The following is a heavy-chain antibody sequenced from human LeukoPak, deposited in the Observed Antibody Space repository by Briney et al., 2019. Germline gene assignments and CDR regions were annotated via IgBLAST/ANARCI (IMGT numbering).Heavy chain of an antibody. D-gene: IGHD2-15*01. J-gene: IGHJ5*02. CDR3: ARVVVVVAARYNWFDP. V-gene: IGHV1-2*02. Sequence: GASVKVSCKASGYTFTGYYMHWVRQAPGQGLEWMGWINPNSGGTNYAQKFQGGVTMTRDTSISTAYMELSRLRSDDTAVYYCARVVVVVAARYNWFDPWGQGTLVTVSS. CDR2: INPNSGGT. CDR1: GYTFTGYY.